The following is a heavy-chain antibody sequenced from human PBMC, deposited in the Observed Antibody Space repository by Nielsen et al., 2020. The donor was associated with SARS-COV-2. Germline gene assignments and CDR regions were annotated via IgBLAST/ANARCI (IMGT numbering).Heavy chain of an antibody. CDR3: ARNYDSSGSFSAFDI. Sequence: GESLKISCAASGFTFSNYWMSWVRQAPGKGLEWVSGISWNSGSIGYADSVKGRFTISRDNAKNSLYLQMNSLRAEDTALYHCARNYDSSGSFSAFDIWGQGTMVTVSS. CDR1: GFTFSNYW. V-gene: IGHV3-20*01. D-gene: IGHD3-22*01. CDR2: ISWNSGSI. J-gene: IGHJ3*02.